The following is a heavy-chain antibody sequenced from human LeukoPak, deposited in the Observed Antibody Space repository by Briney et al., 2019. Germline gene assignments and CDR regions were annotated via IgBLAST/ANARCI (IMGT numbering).Heavy chain of an antibody. CDR3: ARDGVLWFGEFALSNWFDP. Sequence: GGSLRLSCAASGFTFSSYAMHWVRQAPGKGLEWVAVIPYDGSNKYYADSVKGRFTISRDNSKNTLYLQMNSLRAEDTAVYYCARDGVLWFGEFALSNWFDPWGQGTLVTVSS. CDR1: GFTFSSYA. D-gene: IGHD3-10*01. V-gene: IGHV3-30*04. CDR2: IPYDGSNK. J-gene: IGHJ5*02.